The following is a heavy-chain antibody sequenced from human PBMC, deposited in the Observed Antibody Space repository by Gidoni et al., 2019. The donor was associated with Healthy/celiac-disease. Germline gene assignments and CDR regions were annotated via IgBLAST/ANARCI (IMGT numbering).Heavy chain of an antibody. D-gene: IGHD1-26*01. CDR3: AKEGERAVGDPPGNYFDY. Sequence: EVQLLESGGGLVQPGGSLRLSCAASGFTFSSYAMSWVRQAPGKGLEWVSAISGSGGSTYYADSVKGRFTISRDNSKNTLYLQMNSLRAEDTAVYYCAKEGERAVGDPPGNYFDYWGQGTLVTVSS. CDR2: ISGSGGST. J-gene: IGHJ4*02. CDR1: GFTFSSYA. V-gene: IGHV3-23*01.